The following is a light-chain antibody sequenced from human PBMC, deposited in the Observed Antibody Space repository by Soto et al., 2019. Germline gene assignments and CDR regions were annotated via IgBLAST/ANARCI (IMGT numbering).Light chain of an antibody. J-gene: IGKJ1*01. CDR2: DAS. CDR1: QNIDHW. Sequence: DIPMTQSPSTLAASVGDRVTIACRANQNIDHWLAWYQLKPGKAPKFLIYDASILESGVPSRFSGSGSGTEFTLTISSLQPDDFATYYCQRYNSNSRTFGQGTRVELK. V-gene: IGKV1-5*01. CDR3: QRYNSNSRT.